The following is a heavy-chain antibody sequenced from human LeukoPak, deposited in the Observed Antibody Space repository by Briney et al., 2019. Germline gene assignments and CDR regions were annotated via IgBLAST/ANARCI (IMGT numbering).Heavy chain of an antibody. CDR2: IYYGGST. V-gene: IGHV4-31*02. J-gene: IGHJ4*02. D-gene: IGHD1-26*01. CDR3: ARGSYVGPTSGYFDY. Sequence: NWIRQHPGKGLECIGYIYYGGSTYYNPSLKSRVTISVDTSKNQFSLKLSSVTAADTAVYYCARGSYVGPTSGYFDYWGQGTLVTVSS.